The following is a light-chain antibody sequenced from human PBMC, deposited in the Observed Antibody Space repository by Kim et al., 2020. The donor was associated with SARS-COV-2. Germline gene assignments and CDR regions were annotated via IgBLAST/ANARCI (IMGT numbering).Light chain of an antibody. J-gene: IGLJ3*02. CDR3: CSYAGSYTLV. V-gene: IGLV2-11*01. CDR2: VAN. Sequence: SSPGTTSDVGGHDYVSWYQRHPGKAPQLLIYVANERPPGVPDRFSGAKSGNTASLTISGLQAEDEADYHCCSYAGSYTLVFGGGTQLTVL. CDR1: TSDVGGHDY.